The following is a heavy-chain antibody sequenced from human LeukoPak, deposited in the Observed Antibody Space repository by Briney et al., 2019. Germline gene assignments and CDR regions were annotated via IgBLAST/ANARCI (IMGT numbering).Heavy chain of an antibody. CDR1: GGSVSSYY. Sequence: SETLSLTCTVSGGSVSSYYWSWIRQPAGKGLEWIGRIYTSGSTNYNPSLKSRVTMSVGTSKNQFSLKLSSVTAADTAVYYCVRYQLWSGYYGFDPWGQGTLVTVSS. CDR3: VRYQLWSGYYGFDP. V-gene: IGHV4-4*07. D-gene: IGHD3-3*01. CDR2: IYTSGST. J-gene: IGHJ5*02.